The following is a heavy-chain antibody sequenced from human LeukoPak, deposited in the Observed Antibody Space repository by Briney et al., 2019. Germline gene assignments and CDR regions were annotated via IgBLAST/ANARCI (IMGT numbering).Heavy chain of an antibody. D-gene: IGHD3-10*01. CDR3: AKDAGITVVRGVIYYFDY. CDR2: ISGSGGST. Sequence: GGSLRLSCAASGFTFSNYAMNWVRQAPGKGLEWVSAISGSGGSTYYADSVKGRITISRDNSKNTLYSQMNSLRAEDTAVYYCAKDAGITVVRGVIYYFDYWGQGALVTVSS. V-gene: IGHV3-23*01. CDR1: GFTFSNYA. J-gene: IGHJ4*02.